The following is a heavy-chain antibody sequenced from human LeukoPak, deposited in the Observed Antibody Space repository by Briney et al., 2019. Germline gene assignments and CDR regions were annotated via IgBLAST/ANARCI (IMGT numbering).Heavy chain of an antibody. V-gene: IGHV3-7*01. J-gene: IGHJ3*02. CDR1: GFTFSDYW. D-gene: IGHD2-2*01. CDR2: ITPDGSKN. Sequence: GGSLRLSCAASGFTFSDYWMTWVRQAPGKGLEWMANITPDGSKNDYDVSLMGRITISRDNSKNSVFLQLNSLKVEDTAVYFCARAGYVGAFDIWGHGTLVTVSS. CDR3: ARAGYVGAFDI.